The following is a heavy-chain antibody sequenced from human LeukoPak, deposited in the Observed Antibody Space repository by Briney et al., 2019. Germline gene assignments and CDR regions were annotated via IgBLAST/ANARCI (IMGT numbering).Heavy chain of an antibody. CDR3: ARSTPAVPFIY. CDR2: INSDGSIT. D-gene: IGHD2-2*02. CDR1: GFTFSSYW. V-gene: IGHV3-74*01. Sequence: GGSLRLSRTASGFTFSSYWMHWVRQAPGKGLVWVSRINSDGSITNYADSVKGRFTISRDNAENTLYLQMNSLRAEDTAVYYCARSTPAVPFIYWGQGTLVTVSS. J-gene: IGHJ4*02.